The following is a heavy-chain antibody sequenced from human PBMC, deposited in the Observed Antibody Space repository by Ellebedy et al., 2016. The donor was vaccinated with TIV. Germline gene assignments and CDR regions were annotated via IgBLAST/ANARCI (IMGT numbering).Heavy chain of an antibody. J-gene: IGHJ3*02. Sequence: SETLSLXXTVSGGSVSSYCWSWIRQPPEKGLEWIGFAYHTGSTNYKPSLKSRVTISVDTSTNEFSLKLSSVTAADTAVYYCARGDLIGLTSGAGTYAFDIWGQGTRVTVSS. CDR1: GGSVSSYC. CDR2: AYHTGST. V-gene: IGHV4-59*02. D-gene: IGHD3-10*01. CDR3: ARGDLIGLTSGAGTYAFDI.